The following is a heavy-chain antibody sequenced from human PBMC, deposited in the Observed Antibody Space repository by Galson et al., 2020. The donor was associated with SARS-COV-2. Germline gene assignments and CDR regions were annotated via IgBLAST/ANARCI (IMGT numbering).Heavy chain of an antibody. CDR2: NYYSGST. CDR1: GGSISSSSYY. D-gene: IGHD3-9*01. Sequence: SETLSLTCTVTGGSISSSSYYWGWIRQPPGKGLEWIGRNYYSGSTNYNPSRKSRITISVDTSKNQFSLKLTSVTAADTAVYYCARHYVFLTGYYALFDYWGQGTLVTVSS. J-gene: IGHJ4*02. V-gene: IGHV4-39*01. CDR3: ARHYVFLTGYYALFDY.